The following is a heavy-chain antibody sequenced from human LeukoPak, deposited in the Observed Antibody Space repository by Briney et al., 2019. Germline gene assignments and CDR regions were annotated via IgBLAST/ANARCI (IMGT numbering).Heavy chain of an antibody. CDR1: GFTFSSYS. CDR3: ARAIGYDILTGYTHDAFDI. V-gene: IGHV3-21*01. D-gene: IGHD3-9*01. J-gene: IGHJ3*02. CDR2: ISSSSSYI. Sequence: GGSLRLSCAASGFTFSSYSMNWVRQAPGKGLEWVSSISSSSSYIYYADSVKGRFTISRDNAKNSLYLQMNSLRAEDTAVYYCARAIGYDILTGYTHDAFDIWGQGTMATVSS.